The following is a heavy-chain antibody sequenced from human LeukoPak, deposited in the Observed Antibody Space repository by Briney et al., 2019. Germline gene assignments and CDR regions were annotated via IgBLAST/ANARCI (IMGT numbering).Heavy chain of an antibody. CDR1: SFSFSNYG. V-gene: IGHV3-33*01. J-gene: IGHJ4*02. CDR2: MWYDGSRK. D-gene: IGHD4/OR15-4a*01. Sequence: PGRSLRVSCVASSFSFSNYGCHWVRQPPGKGLEWVAVMWYDGSRKEYADSVKGRFTISRDNSKNTLYLQMDSLKDEDTAVYYCVTDPGVLSFYFDSWGQGTLVTVTS. CDR3: VTDPGVLSFYFDS.